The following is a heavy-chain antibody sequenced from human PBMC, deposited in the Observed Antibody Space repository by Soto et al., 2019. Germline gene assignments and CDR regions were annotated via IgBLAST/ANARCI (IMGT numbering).Heavy chain of an antibody. Sequence: GGSLRLSCSACGFTFSSYAMHWVRQAPGKGLEYDSAISRNGGSTYYADSVKGRFTISRDNSNNTLYLQMSRLRAEDTAVYYCQITLAGPPHWGRGTLVTVYS. J-gene: IGHJ2*01. CDR1: GFTFSSYA. CDR2: ISRNGGST. V-gene: IGHV3-64D*06. D-gene: IGHD3-10*01. CDR3: QITLAGPPH.